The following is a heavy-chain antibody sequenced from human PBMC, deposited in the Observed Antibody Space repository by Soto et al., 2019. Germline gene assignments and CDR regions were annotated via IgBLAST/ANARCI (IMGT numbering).Heavy chain of an antibody. V-gene: IGHV3-21*01. Sequence: EVQLVESGGGLVKPGGSLRLSCAASGFTFSSYSMNWVRQAPGKGLEWVSSISSSSSYIYYADSVKGRFSISRDNAKNSLYLQMNSLRAEDTAVYYCARPGHYYYYYMDVWGKGTTVTVSS. CDR2: ISSSSSYI. CDR3: ARPGHYYYYYMDV. J-gene: IGHJ6*03. CDR1: GFTFSSYS.